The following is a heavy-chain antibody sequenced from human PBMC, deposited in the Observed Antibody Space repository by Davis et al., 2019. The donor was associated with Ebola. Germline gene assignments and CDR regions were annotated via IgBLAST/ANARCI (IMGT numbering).Heavy chain of an antibody. J-gene: IGHJ6*04. Sequence: GGSLRLSCAASGLTFRAYYTSWVRQAPGKGLEWVANIKQDGSEKYYVDSVKGRFTVSRDNGKNSLYLQMNSLRAEDTAVYYCEGGPSYGMDVWGKGTTVTVSS. CDR2: IKQDGSEK. V-gene: IGHV3-7*04. CDR1: GLTFRAYY. CDR3: EGGPSYGMDV.